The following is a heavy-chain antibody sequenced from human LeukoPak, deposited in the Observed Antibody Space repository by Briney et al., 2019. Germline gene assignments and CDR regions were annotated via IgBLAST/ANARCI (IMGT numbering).Heavy chain of an antibody. V-gene: IGHV3-23*01. CDR1: GFTFSTYA. Sequence: GGSLRLSCAASGFTFSTYALSWVRQAPGKGLEWVSTISGSGDRTYYADSVKGRFTISRDNSKNTLYLQMNSLRAEDTAVYYCAREGKTDSSGQFYAFDIWGQGTMVTVSS. D-gene: IGHD3-22*01. J-gene: IGHJ3*02. CDR2: ISGSGDRT. CDR3: AREGKTDSSGQFYAFDI.